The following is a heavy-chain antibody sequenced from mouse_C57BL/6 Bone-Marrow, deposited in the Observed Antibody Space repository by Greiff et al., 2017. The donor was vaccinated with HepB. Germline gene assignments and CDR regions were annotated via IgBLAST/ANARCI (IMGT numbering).Heavy chain of an antibody. CDR1: GFNIKDDY. J-gene: IGHJ4*01. Sequence: EVKLMESGAELVRPGASVKLSCTASGFNIKDDYMHWVKQRPEQGLEWIGWIDPENGDTEYASKFQGKATITSDTSSNTAYLQLSSLTSEDTAVYYCTPYYYDSMDYWGQGTSVTVSS. D-gene: IGHD1-1*01. CDR2: IDPENGDT. CDR3: TPYYYDSMDY. V-gene: IGHV14-4*01.